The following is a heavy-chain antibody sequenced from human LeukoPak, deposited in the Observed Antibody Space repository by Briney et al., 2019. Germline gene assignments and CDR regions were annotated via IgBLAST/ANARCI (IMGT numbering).Heavy chain of an antibody. J-gene: IGHJ5*02. CDR1: GGSISSYY. CDR2: IHYSGST. CDR3: ARDSSSWHNWFDP. Sequence: PSETLSLTCTVSGGSISSYYWSWIRQPPGKGLEWIGYIHYSGSTNYNPSLKSRVTISVDTSKNQFSLKLSSVTAADTAVYYCARDSSSWHNWFDPWGQGTLVTVSS. D-gene: IGHD6-13*01. V-gene: IGHV4-59*01.